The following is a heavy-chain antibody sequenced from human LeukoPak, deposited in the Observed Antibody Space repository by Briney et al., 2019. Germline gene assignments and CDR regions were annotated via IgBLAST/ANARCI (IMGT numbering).Heavy chain of an antibody. V-gene: IGHV1-2*02. CDR1: GYTFTGYY. CDR3: SRGPHWDPHFDF. Sequence: ASVKVSCKASGYTFTGYYMHWVRQAPGQGLEWMGWINPNSGGTNYAQKFQGRVTMTRDTSISTAYMELSRLRSDDTAVYYCSRGPHWDPHFDFWGQGTLVTVSS. CDR2: INPNSGGT. J-gene: IGHJ4*02. D-gene: IGHD7-27*01.